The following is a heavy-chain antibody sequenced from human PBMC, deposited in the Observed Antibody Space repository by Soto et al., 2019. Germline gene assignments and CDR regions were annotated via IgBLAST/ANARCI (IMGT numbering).Heavy chain of an antibody. CDR2: ISSSGTTT. CDR3: AKALGSSSSRGISH. V-gene: IGHV3-23*01. CDR1: GFTFTSYG. J-gene: IGHJ4*02. D-gene: IGHD2-15*01. Sequence: GGSLRLSCAASGFTFTSYGMSWVRQAPGKGLEWVSTISSSGTTTYYADSVKGRFTISRDSSENTLSLQMNSLRAEDTAVYYCAKALGSSSSRGISHWGQGTLVTVSS.